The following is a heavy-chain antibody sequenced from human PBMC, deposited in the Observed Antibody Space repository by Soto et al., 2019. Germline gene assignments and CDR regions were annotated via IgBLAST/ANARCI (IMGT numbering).Heavy chain of an antibody. J-gene: IGHJ5*02. Sequence: SETLSLTCDVYGGSFSSYYWNWIRQPPGKGLEWLGEINHSGSTNYNPSLESRVTISLDTSRTQFSLKLTSVTAADTAVYYCARGEGRLVGTWFDPWGQGTLVTVSS. V-gene: IGHV4-34*01. CDR3: ARGEGRLVGTWFDP. CDR1: GGSFSSYY. CDR2: INHSGST. D-gene: IGHD5-12*01.